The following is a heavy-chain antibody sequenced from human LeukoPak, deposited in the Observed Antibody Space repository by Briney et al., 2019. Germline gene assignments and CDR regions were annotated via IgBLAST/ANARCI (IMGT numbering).Heavy chain of an antibody. Sequence: GGSLRLPRAASGFTFSNYEMNWVRQAPGKGLEWVPYISSNANIIYYADSVKGRFTISRDNAKNSLYLQMNSLRAEDTAVYYCVLRSDCIQYMDVWGKGTTVTVSS. CDR2: ISSNANII. CDR3: VLRSDCIQYMDV. V-gene: IGHV3-48*03. D-gene: IGHD6-19*01. CDR1: GFTFSNYE. J-gene: IGHJ6*03.